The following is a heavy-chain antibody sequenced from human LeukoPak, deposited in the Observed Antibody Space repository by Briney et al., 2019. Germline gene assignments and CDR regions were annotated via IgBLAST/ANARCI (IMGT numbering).Heavy chain of an antibody. D-gene: IGHD3-10*01. CDR1: GGTFSSYA. CDR3: ARDFGSGRYYFDY. Sequence: ASVKVSCKASGGTFSSYAISWVRQAPGQGLEWMGGIIPIFGIANYAQKFQGRVTITADESTSTAYMELSSLRSEDTAVYYCARDFGSGRYYFDYWGQGTLVTVSS. CDR2: IIPIFGIA. J-gene: IGHJ4*02. V-gene: IGHV1-69*13.